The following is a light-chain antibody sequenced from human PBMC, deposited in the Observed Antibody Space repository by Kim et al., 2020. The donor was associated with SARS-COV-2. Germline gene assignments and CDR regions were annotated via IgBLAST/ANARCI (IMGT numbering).Light chain of an antibody. V-gene: IGKV1-5*03. CDR2: KAS. CDR3: QQYNSYSST. J-gene: IGKJ4*01. CDR1: QSISSW. Sequence: ASVGDRVTITCRASQSISSWLAWYQQKPGEAPKLLIYKASSLESGVPSRFSGSGSGTEVTLTISSLQPDDFATYYCQQYNSYSSTFGGGTKVDIK.